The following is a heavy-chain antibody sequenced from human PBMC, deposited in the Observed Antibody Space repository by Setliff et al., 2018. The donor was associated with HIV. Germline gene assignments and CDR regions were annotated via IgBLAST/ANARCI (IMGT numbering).Heavy chain of an antibody. Sequence: SETLSLTCTVSGDSISSYYWSWIRQPPGKGLEYIGYMYYTGSTNYNPSLKSRVTISVDTSKNQFSLKLSSVTAADTAVYYCARDRRGYYYGSGSCYMDVWGAGTTVTVSS. D-gene: IGHD3-10*01. CDR2: MYYTGST. CDR3: ARDRRGYYYGSGSCYMDV. CDR1: GDSISSYY. V-gene: IGHV4-59*12. J-gene: IGHJ6*03.